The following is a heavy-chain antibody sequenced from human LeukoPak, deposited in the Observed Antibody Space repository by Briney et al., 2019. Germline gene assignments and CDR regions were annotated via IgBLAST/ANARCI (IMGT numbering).Heavy chain of an antibody. D-gene: IGHD3-10*01. J-gene: IGHJ4*02. V-gene: IGHV1-69*13. CDR2: IIPIFGTA. CDR1: GGTFSSYA. CDR3: ARGGYYGSGSYLYFDY. Sequence: SVKVSCKASGGTFSSYAISWVRQAPGQGLEWMGGIIPIFGTANYAQKFQGRVTITADESTSTAYMELSSLRSEDTAVYYCARGGYYGSGSYLYFDYWGQGTLVTVSS.